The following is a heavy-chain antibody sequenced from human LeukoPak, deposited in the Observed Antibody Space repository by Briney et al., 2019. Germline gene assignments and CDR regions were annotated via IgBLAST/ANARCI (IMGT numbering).Heavy chain of an antibody. CDR3: ARDLAAGEHFYFDL. J-gene: IGHJ2*01. D-gene: IGHD7-27*01. CDR2: IWYDGNNK. V-gene: IGHV3-33*01. Sequence: PGRSLRLSCAASGFTFSNYGMHWVRQAPGKGLEWVALIWYDGNNKYYADSVKGRFTVSRDNSKNTLYLQMNSLRAEHTAVYYCARDLAAGEHFYFDLWGRGALVTVSS. CDR1: GFTFSNYG.